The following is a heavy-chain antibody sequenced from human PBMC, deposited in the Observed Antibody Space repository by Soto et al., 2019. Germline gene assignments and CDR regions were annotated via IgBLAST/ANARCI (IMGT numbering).Heavy chain of an antibody. D-gene: IGHD3-10*01. Sequence: EVQLVQSGAEVKKPGESLRISCKGSGYSFTSYWISWVRQMPGKGLEWMGRIDPSDSYINYSPSFQGHVTISADKSISTAYLQWTSLKASDTAMYYCASHRFGEFPFDYWGQGTLVTVSS. CDR3: ASHRFGEFPFDY. CDR2: IDPSDSYI. V-gene: IGHV5-10-1*01. J-gene: IGHJ4*02. CDR1: GYSFTSYW.